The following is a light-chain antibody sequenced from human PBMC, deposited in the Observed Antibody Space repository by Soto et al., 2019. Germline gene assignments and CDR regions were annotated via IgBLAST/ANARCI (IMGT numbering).Light chain of an antibody. CDR2: GAS. CDR1: QNVDDK. J-gene: IGKJ2*01. Sequence: EIVMTQSPGTLSVSPGESVSLSCRASQNVDDKLAWYQQTPGQPPRLLIYGASSRATGVPARFSGSGSGTECTLTIGSLQSEDLAVYDCQQYKNWPPHTVGQGAKLESK. CDR3: QQYKNWPPHT. V-gene: IGKV3-15*01.